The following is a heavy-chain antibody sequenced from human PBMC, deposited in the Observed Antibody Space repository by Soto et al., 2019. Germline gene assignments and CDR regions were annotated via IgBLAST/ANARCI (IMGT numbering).Heavy chain of an antibody. CDR1: GFTFTSSA. CDR2: IVVGSGNT. J-gene: IGHJ4*02. Sequence: QMPLVQSGPEVKKPGTSVKVSCKASGFTFTSSAVQWVRQARGQRLEWIGWIVVGSGNTNYAQKFQERVTITRDMSTSTAYMELSSLRSEDTAVYYCAAMVRRGDRYYFDYWGQGTLVTVSS. CDR3: AAMVRRGDRYYFDY. V-gene: IGHV1-58*01. D-gene: IGHD2-8*01.